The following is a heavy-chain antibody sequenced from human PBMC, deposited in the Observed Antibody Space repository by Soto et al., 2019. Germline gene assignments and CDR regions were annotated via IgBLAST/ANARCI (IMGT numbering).Heavy chain of an antibody. CDR2: ISYDGSNK. J-gene: IGHJ3*02. D-gene: IGHD5-18*01. Sequence: QVQLVESGGGVVQPGRSLRLSCAASGFTFSSYAMHWVRQAPGKGLEWVAVISYDGSNKYYADSVKGRFTISRDNSKNTLYLQMNSLRAEDTAVYYCARSQWIQLWFTAFDIWGQGTMVTVSS. CDR3: ARSQWIQLWFTAFDI. CDR1: GFTFSSYA. V-gene: IGHV3-30-3*01.